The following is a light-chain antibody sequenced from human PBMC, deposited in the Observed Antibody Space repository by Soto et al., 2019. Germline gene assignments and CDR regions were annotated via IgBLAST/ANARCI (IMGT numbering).Light chain of an antibody. Sequence: QSALTQPPSASGSPGQSVTISCTGTSSDIGAYIYVSWYQQHPGKAPKLMISEVSRRPSGVPERFSGSKSGNTASLTVSGRQADDEAQYYCSSYACSNNFVFGTGTKLTVL. CDR2: EVS. V-gene: IGLV2-8*01. J-gene: IGLJ1*01. CDR1: SSDIGAYIY. CDR3: SSYACSNNFV.